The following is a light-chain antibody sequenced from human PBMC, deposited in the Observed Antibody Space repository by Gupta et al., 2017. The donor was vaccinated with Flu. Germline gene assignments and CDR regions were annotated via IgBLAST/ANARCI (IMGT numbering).Light chain of an antibody. CDR1: TTDVGNYNL. V-gene: IGLV2-23*01. CDR2: EGN. J-gene: IGLJ2*01. CDR3: SSFVGRRPVV. Sequence: TTDVGNYNLVSWYQHHPDTAPKLIIYEGNERPSGVSDRFSGSNSADTASLTISGLLPEDEAEYYCSSFVGRRPVVFGGGTKVTVL.